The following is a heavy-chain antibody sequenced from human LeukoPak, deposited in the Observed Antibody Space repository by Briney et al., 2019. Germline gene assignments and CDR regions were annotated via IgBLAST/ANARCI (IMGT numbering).Heavy chain of an antibody. D-gene: IGHD1-1*01. V-gene: IGHV5-51*01. CDR2: INAGDSDA. CDR1: GYSFTSYW. CDR3: ARQRTGMSWSDF. J-gene: IGHJ3*01. Sequence: PGESLKISCKGSGYSFTSYWIGWVRQMPGKGPEWMGIINAGDSDARYSPSFQGQVTISADKSISTAYLQWSSLKASDTAIYYCARQRTGMSWSDFWGQGTMVTVSS.